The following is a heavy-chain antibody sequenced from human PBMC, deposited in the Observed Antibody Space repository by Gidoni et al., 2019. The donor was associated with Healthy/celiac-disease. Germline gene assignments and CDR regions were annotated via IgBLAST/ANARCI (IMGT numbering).Heavy chain of an antibody. J-gene: IGHJ2*01. CDR1: GGSFSGYY. CDR2: INHSGST. D-gene: IGHD3-16*02. V-gene: IGHV4-34*01. CDR3: ARVHDYVWGSYRPDPRYWYFDL. Sequence: QVQLQQWGAGLLKPSETLSLTCAVYGGSFSGYYWSWIRQPPGKGLEWIGEINHSGSTNYNPSLKSRVTISVDTSKNQFSLKLSSVTAADTAVYYCARVHDYVWGSYRPDPRYWYFDLWGRGTLVTVSS.